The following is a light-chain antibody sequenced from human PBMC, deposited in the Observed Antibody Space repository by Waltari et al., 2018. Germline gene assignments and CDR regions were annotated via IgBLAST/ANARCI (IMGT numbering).Light chain of an antibody. J-gene: IGLJ1*01. V-gene: IGLV1-47*01. CDR3: AAWDDNLLYV. Sequence: QSVLTQPPSASGTPGQRVTISCSGSSSDIGDNYVYWYKQLPGTAPKLLIYGNTQLPSGVPDRFSGSKSGTSASLAISDLRSEDEADYYCAAWDDNLLYVFGTGTKVTVL. CDR1: SSDIGDNY. CDR2: GNT.